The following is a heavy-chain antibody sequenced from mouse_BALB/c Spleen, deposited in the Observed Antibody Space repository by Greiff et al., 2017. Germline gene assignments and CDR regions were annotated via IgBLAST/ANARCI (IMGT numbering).Heavy chain of an antibody. V-gene: IGHV5-17*02. CDR3: AGSPLGLWYFDV. D-gene: IGHD3-1*01. Sequence: EVNVVESGGGLVQPGGSRKLSCAASGFTFSSFGMHWVRQAPEKGLEWVAYISSGSSTIYYADTVKGRFTISRDNPKNTLFLQMTSLRSEDTAMYYCAGSPLGLWYFDVWGAGTTVTVSS. CDR2: ISSGSSTI. CDR1: GFTFSSFG. J-gene: IGHJ1*01.